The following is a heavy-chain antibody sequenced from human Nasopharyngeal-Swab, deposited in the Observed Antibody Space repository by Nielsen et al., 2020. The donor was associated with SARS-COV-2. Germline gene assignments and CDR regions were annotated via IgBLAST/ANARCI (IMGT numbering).Heavy chain of an antibody. CDR2: INPYSGDT. Sequence: ASVKVSCKTSGYTFTDYYIHWVRQVPGQGLEWVGCINPYSGDTKYAQKFQGRVTVTRDTSRRTAYIELSRLRSDDTAVYYCARDYYDNYDSDYWGQGTLVTVSS. CDR1: GYTFTDYY. D-gene: IGHD3-22*01. V-gene: IGHV1-2*02. J-gene: IGHJ4*02. CDR3: ARDYYDNYDSDY.